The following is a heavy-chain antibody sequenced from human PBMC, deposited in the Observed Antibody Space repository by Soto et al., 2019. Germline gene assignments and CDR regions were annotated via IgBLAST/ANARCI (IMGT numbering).Heavy chain of an antibody. CDR2: TRSKANSYAT. Sequence: EVQLVESGGGLVQPGGSLKLSCAASGFTFSGAAMHWFRQAPGKGLEWVGGTRSKANSYATAYAASVKGRFTISRADSKNTAYLKMNSLKTEDTAVYYCTSYCSGGSCYEAYWGQGTLVTVSS. CDR3: TSYCSGGSCYEAY. D-gene: IGHD2-15*01. V-gene: IGHV3-73*02. J-gene: IGHJ4*02. CDR1: GFTFSGAA.